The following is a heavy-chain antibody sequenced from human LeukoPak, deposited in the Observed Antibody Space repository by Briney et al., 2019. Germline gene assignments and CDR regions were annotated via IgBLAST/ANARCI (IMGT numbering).Heavy chain of an antibody. CDR2: FDPEDGET. CDR1: GYTLTELS. J-gene: IGHJ3*02. Sequence: ASVKVSCKVSGYTLTELSMHWVRQAPGKGLEWMGGFDPEDGETIYAQKFQGRVTMTEDTSTDTAYMELSSLRSEDTAVFYCARSWFGEYGGGAFDIWGQGTMVTVSS. D-gene: IGHD3-10*01. CDR3: ARSWFGEYGGGAFDI. V-gene: IGHV1-24*01.